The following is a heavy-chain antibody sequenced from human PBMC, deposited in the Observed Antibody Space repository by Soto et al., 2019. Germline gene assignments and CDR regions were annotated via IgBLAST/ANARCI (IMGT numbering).Heavy chain of an antibody. J-gene: IGHJ4*02. Sequence: LTCTVAGGSIISGDCYWSWIRQPPGKGLEWIGYIYYSGSTYYNPSLKSRITINPDTSKNQFSLQLNSVTPEDTAVYYCASDKRAASPAFDYWGQRTLVTVSS. CDR1: GGSIISGDCY. CDR3: ASDKRAASPAFDY. V-gene: IGHV4-30-4*01. CDR2: IYYSGST. D-gene: IGHD5-18*01.